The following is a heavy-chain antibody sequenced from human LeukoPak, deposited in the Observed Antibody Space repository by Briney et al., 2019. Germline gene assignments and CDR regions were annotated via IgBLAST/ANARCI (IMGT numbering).Heavy chain of an antibody. CDR3: ARPSPPGDGYNPCDY. J-gene: IGHJ4*02. D-gene: IGHD5-24*01. V-gene: IGHV3-30*03. Sequence: GGSLRLSCAASGFTFSSYSMHWVRQAPGKGLEWVAVISNDERNKYYTDSVKGRFTISRDNSKSTVYLQMNSLRPEDTAAYYCARPSPPGDGYNPCDYWGPGALVIVSS. CDR1: GFTFSSYS. CDR2: ISNDERNK.